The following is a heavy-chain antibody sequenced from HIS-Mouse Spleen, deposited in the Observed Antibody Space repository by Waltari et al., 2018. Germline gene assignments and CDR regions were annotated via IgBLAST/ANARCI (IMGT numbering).Heavy chain of an antibody. V-gene: IGHV4-39*07. CDR2: SYYSWST. D-gene: IGHD6-13*01. Sequence: QLQLQESGPGLVKPSETLSLTCTVSGGSISSSSYYWGWIRQPPGKGLEWIGGSYYSWSTYYNPSVKSRVTISVDTSKNQFSLKLSAVTAADTAVYYCAREIPYSSSWYDWYFDLWGRGTLVTVSS. CDR3: AREIPYSSSWYDWYFDL. J-gene: IGHJ2*01. CDR1: GGSISSSSYY.